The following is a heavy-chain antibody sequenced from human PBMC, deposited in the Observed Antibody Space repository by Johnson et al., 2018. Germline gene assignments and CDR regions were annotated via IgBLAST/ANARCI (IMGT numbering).Heavy chain of an antibody. CDR2: IIPIFGTA. D-gene: IGHD5-24*01. V-gene: IGHV1-69*01. Sequence: VQLVESGAEVKKPGSSVKVSCKASGGTFSSYAISWVRQAPGQGLEWMGGIIPIFGTANYAQKFQGRVTITADESTSTASMELSSLRSEDTAVYYCAREVEMATTSRGAFDIWGQGTMVTVSS. CDR1: GGTFSSYA. J-gene: IGHJ3*02. CDR3: AREVEMATTSRGAFDI.